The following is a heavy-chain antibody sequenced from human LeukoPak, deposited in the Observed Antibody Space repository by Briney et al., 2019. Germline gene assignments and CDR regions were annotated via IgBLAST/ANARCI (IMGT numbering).Heavy chain of an antibody. J-gene: IGHJ2*01. CDR3: ARVHWYFDF. CDR1: GFTFSSYL. V-gene: IGHV3-7*04. CDR2: IKEDGSEK. Sequence: PGGSLRLSGAASGFTFSSYLMSWVRQAPGKRLEWVAHIKEDGSEKYYVDSVRGRFTISRDNAKNSLYLQMNSLRAEDTAVYYCARVHWYFDFWGRGTLVTVSS.